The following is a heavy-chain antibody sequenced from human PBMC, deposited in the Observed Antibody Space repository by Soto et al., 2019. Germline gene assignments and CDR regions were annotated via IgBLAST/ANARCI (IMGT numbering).Heavy chain of an antibody. D-gene: IGHD3-10*01. CDR2: INVYNGNT. CDR1: GYTFTSYG. V-gene: IGHV1-18*01. CDR3: ARGVGSGSYYNQYNWFDP. J-gene: IGHJ5*02. Sequence: ASVKVSCKASGYTFTSYGISWVRQAPGQGLEWMGWINVYNGNTKYAQKVQGRVTMTTDTSTSTAYMELRSLRSDNTAVYYCARGVGSGSYYNQYNWFDPWGQGTLVTVSS.